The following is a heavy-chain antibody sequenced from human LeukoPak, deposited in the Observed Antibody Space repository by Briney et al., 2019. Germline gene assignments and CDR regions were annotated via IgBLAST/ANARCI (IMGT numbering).Heavy chain of an antibody. CDR1: GDSINTNNYY. D-gene: IGHD2-15*01. Sequence: SETLSLTCIVSGDSINTNNYYWGWIRQPPGKGLEWIGSIYSSGSTYYNPSLKSRATISVDTSQNQFSLKLRSVTAVDTAVYYCARGSFRSGYLDHWGQGILVTVSS. CDR2: IYSSGST. V-gene: IGHV4-39*01. CDR3: ARGSFRSGYLDH. J-gene: IGHJ4*02.